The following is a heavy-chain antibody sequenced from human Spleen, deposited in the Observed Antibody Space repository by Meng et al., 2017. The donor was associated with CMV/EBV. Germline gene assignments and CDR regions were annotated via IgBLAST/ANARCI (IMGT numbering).Heavy chain of an antibody. V-gene: IGHV1-18*01. CDR3: ARERYCSGGSCYYYYGMDV. J-gene: IGHJ6*02. CDR1: GGSFSGYA. CDR2: ISAYNGNT. D-gene: IGHD2-15*01. Sequence: ASVKVSCKASGGSFSGYAISWVRQAPGQGPEWMGWISAYNGNTNYAQKLQGRVTMTTDTSTSTAYMELRSLRSDDTAVYYCARERYCSGGSCYYYYGMDVWGQGTTVTVSS.